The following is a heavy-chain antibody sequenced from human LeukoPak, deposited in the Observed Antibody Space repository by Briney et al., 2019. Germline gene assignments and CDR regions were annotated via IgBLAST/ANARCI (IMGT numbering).Heavy chain of an antibody. D-gene: IGHD2-2*01. CDR1: LYTFTDYY. CDR3: ARGGWSLGYCSSSSCLDWFDP. Sequence: ASVKVSCKASLYTFTDYYMHWVRQAPGQGLEWMGWINPNSGGTNYAQKFQGRVTMTRDTSISTAYMELSRLRSDDTAVYYCARGGWSLGYCSSSSCLDWFDPWGQGTLVTVSS. CDR2: INPNSGGT. J-gene: IGHJ5*02. V-gene: IGHV1-2*02.